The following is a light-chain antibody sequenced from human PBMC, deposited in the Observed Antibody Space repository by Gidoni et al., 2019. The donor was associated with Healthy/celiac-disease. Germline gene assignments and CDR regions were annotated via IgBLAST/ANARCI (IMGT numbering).Light chain of an antibody. Sequence: DIVMTQSPLSLPVTPGEPAAISCRSSQSLLHSNGYHYLDWYLQKPGQSPQLLIDLGSNRASGVPDRFSGSGSGTGFTLKVSRVEAEDVGFYYCMQALQTSLTFXGXTKVEIK. J-gene: IGKJ4*01. CDR2: LGS. V-gene: IGKV2-28*01. CDR3: MQALQTSLT. CDR1: QSLLHSNGYHY.